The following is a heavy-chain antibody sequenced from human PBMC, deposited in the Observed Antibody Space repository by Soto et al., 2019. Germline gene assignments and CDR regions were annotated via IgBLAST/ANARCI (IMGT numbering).Heavy chain of an antibody. Sequence: QVQLVESGGGVVQPGRSLRLSCAASGFTFSSYGMHWVRQAPGKGLEWVAVISYDGSNKYYADSVKGRFTISRDNSKNTLYLQMNSLRAEDTAVYYCAKASYYYDSSGYPSNYWGQGTLVTVSS. CDR2: ISYDGSNK. D-gene: IGHD3-22*01. J-gene: IGHJ4*02. CDR3: AKASYYYDSSGYPSNY. V-gene: IGHV3-30*18. CDR1: GFTFSSYG.